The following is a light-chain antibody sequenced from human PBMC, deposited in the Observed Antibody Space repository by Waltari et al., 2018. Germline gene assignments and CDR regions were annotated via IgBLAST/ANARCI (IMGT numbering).Light chain of an antibody. Sequence: QSVLTQPPSVSGAPGQRVTISCTGSSPNIGAGYDVHWYQQPPGTAPKLLLYGNSNQPSGVPDRFSGSKSGTSASLAITGLQAEDEADYYCQSYDSSLSGSRVFGGGTKLTVL. CDR2: GNS. CDR1: SPNIGAGYD. CDR3: QSYDSSLSGSRV. J-gene: IGLJ2*01. V-gene: IGLV1-40*01.